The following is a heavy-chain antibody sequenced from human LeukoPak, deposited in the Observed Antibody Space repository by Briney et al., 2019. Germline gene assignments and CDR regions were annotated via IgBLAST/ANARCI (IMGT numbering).Heavy chain of an antibody. CDR3: ARTTEAHSWRTRYYDYYMDV. D-gene: IGHD6-13*01. V-gene: IGHV4-34*01. J-gene: IGHJ6*03. Sequence: SETLSLTCAVYGGSFSDYWWTWIRQSPGKGLEWIGEVNHSGRTNYNPSLKSRVSISVDRSKKQFSLKLSSVTAADTAVYYCARTTEAHSWRTRYYDYYMDVWGKGTTVTVSS. CDR1: GGSFSDYW. CDR2: VNHSGRT.